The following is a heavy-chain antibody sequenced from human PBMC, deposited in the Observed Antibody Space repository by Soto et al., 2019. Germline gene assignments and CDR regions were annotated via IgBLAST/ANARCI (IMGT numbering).Heavy chain of an antibody. Sequence: QVQLVQSGPEVKKPGASVKVSCKASAYTFTTYGISSVRQAPGQGLEWMGWISGYNGQTNYAQKFRGRVSISTDTSTSTANMELRSLRSDDTAMYYCARDGRKQLWVEGLIAMDVWGQGTTVTVSS. CDR2: ISGYNGQT. D-gene: IGHD5-18*01. CDR1: AYTFTTYG. J-gene: IGHJ6*02. V-gene: IGHV1-18*01. CDR3: ARDGRKQLWVEGLIAMDV.